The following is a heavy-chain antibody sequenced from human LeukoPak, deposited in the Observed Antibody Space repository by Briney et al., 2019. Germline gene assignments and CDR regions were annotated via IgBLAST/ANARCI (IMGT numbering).Heavy chain of an antibody. CDR3: ASNYYDSSGYRYDY. CDR1: GGSISSSSYY. D-gene: IGHD3-22*01. J-gene: IGHJ4*02. Sequence: SETLSLTCTVSGGSISSSSYYWGWIRQPPGKGLEWIGSICYSGSTYYNPSLKSRVTISVDTSKNQFSLKLSSVTAADTAVYYCASNYYDSSGYRYDYWGQGTLVTVSS. CDR2: ICYSGST. V-gene: IGHV4-39*01.